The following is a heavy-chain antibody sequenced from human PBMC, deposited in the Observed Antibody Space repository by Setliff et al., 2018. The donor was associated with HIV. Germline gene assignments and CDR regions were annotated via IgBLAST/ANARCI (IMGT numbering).Heavy chain of an antibody. D-gene: IGHD1-26*01. V-gene: IGHV4-39*01. CDR2: TYYSGNT. CDR1: GGSISSSSYY. CDR3: ASHLPPYSGNFDY. J-gene: IGHJ4*01. Sequence: TLSLTCTVSGGSISSSSYYWGWIRQPPGKGLEWIGTTYYSGNTYYNPSLKSRVTISVDTSKNQISLKLSSVTAADTAVYYCASHLPPYSGNFDYWGHGTLVTVSS.